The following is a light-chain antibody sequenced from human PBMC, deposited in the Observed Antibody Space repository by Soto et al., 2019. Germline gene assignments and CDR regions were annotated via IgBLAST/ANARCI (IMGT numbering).Light chain of an antibody. Sequence: DIVMTQSPDSLAVSLGARATINCKSSQSILYSSNNKNYLAWYQQKPGQPPKLLIYCASTRESGVPERFSGSGSGTDFTLTISSLQAEDVAVYYCQQYYSTPLTFGGGTKVEIK. CDR2: CAS. CDR3: QQYYSTPLT. V-gene: IGKV4-1*01. CDR1: QSILYSSNNKNY. J-gene: IGKJ4*01.